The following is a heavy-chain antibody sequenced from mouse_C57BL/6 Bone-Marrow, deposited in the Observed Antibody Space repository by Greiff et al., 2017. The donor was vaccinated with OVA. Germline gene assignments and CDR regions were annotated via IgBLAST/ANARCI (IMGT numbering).Heavy chain of an antibody. D-gene: IGHD2-1*01. CDR3: TTVYYGNYPYFDV. CDR1: GFNIKDDY. J-gene: IGHJ1*03. V-gene: IGHV14-4*01. Sequence: VQLQQSGAELVRPGASVKLSCTASGFNIKDDYMHWVKQRPEQGLEWIGWIDPENGDTEYASKFQGKATITADTSSNTAYLQLSSLTSEDTAVYYCTTVYYGNYPYFDVWGTGTTVTVSS. CDR2: IDPENGDT.